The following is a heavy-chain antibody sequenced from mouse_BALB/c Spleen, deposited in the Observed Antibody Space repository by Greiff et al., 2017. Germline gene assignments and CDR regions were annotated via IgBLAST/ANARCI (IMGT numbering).Heavy chain of an antibody. CDR2: IWAGGST. D-gene: IGHD2-4*01. CDR1: GFSLTSYG. J-gene: IGHJ3*01. Sequence: VKLVESGPGLVAPSQSLSITCTVSGFSLTSYGVHWVRQPPGKGLEWLGVIWAGGSTNYNSALMSRLSISKDNSKSQVFLKMNSLQTDDTAMYYCAREDYGSLFAYWGQGTLVTVSA. CDR3: AREDYGSLFAY. V-gene: IGHV2-9*02.